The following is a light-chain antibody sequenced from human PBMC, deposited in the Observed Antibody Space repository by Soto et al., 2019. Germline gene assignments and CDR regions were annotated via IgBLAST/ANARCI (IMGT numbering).Light chain of an antibody. Sequence: DILMTQSPSTLSSSVGDRVTITCRASQSISSWLAWYQQKPGKAPKLLIYKASSLESGVPSRFSGSGSGTEFSLTISSLQPDDFATYYCQQYNSYSSVTFGQGTKVEIK. CDR2: KAS. CDR3: QQYNSYSSVT. J-gene: IGKJ1*01. CDR1: QSISSW. V-gene: IGKV1-5*03.